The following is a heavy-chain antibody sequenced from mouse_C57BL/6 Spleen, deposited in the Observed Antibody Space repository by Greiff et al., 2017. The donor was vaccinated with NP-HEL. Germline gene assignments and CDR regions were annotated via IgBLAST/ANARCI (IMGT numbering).Heavy chain of an antibody. CDR1: GYTFTSYW. J-gene: IGHJ2*01. V-gene: IGHV1-52*01. Sequence: QVQLQQSGAELVRPGSSVKLSCKASGYTFTSYWMHWVKQRPIQGLEWIGNIDPSDSETHYNQKFKDKATLTVDKSSSTAYMQLSSLTSEDSAVYYCASSGYYGSSYYFDYWGQGTALTVSS. D-gene: IGHD1-1*01. CDR2: IDPSDSET. CDR3: ASSGYYGSSYYFDY.